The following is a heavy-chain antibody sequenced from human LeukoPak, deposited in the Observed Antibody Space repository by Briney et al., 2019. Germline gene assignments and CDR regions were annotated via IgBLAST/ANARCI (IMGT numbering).Heavy chain of an antibody. D-gene: IGHD1-26*01. J-gene: IGHJ4*02. CDR3: AKSPGSGSYFSPPFDY. CDR1: GYSFTSYW. V-gene: IGHV5-51*01. Sequence: GESLKISCKGSGYSFTSYWIGWVRQMPGKGLEWMGIIYPGDSDTRYSPSFQGQVTISADKSISTAYLQWRSLKASDTAMYYCAKSPGSGSYFSPPFDYWGQGTLVTVSS. CDR2: IYPGDSDT.